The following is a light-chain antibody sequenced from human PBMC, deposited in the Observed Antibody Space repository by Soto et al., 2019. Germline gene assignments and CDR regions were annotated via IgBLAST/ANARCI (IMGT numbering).Light chain of an antibody. V-gene: IGLV2-14*01. J-gene: IGLJ1*01. CDR2: EVT. CDR3: SSFTSTSTRL. CDR1: SSDIGSYDY. Sequence: QSALTQPASVSGSPGQSITISCTGTSSDIGSYDYVSWYQQHPGKAPNLIIYEVTDRPSGVSNRFSGSKSGNTASLTISGLQAEDEADYCCSSFTSTSTRLFGSGTKVTV.